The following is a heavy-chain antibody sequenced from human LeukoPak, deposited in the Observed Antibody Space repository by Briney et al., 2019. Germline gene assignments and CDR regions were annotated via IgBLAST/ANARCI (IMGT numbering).Heavy chain of an antibody. J-gene: IGHJ4*02. CDR1: GGSFSGYY. Sequence: PSETLSLTCAVYGGSFSGYYWSWIRQPPGKGLEWIGEINHSGSTNYNPPLKSPVTISADMSKNYFSLRLSSVTAADTATYYCARHRRYYGSGSYYSDFDSWGQGILVTVSS. CDR2: INHSGST. D-gene: IGHD3-10*01. V-gene: IGHV4-34*01. CDR3: ARHRRYYGSGSYYSDFDS.